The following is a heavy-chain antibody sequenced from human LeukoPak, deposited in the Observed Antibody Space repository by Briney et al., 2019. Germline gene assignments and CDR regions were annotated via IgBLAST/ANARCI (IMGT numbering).Heavy chain of an antibody. D-gene: IGHD3-22*01. Sequence: GGSLRLSCAASGFTFSSYGMHWVRQAPGKGLEWVAVISYDGSNKYYADSVKGRFTISRDNSKNTLYLQMNSLRAEDTAVYYCAKDLYYDSSGYYSSSGFDYWGQGTLVTVSS. J-gene: IGHJ4*02. V-gene: IGHV3-30*18. CDR3: AKDLYYDSSGYYSSSGFDY. CDR1: GFTFSSYG. CDR2: ISYDGSNK.